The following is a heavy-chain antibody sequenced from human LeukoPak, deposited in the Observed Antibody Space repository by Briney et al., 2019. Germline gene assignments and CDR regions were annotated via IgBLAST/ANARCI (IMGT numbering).Heavy chain of an antibody. J-gene: IGHJ5*02. CDR2: IYYSGST. Sequence: GSLRLSCAASGFTFSDYYMSWIRQPPGKGLEWIGSIYYSGSTYYNPSLKSRVTISVDTSKDQFSLKLSSVTAADTAVYYCVRHWKARSITIFGVVISGWFDPWGQGTLVTVSS. V-gene: IGHV4-39*01. CDR1: GFTFSDYY. CDR3: VRHWKARSITIFGVVISGWFDP. D-gene: IGHD3-3*01.